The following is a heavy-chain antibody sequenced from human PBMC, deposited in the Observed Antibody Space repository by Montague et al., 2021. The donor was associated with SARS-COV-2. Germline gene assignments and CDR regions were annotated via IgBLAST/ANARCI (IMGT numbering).Heavy chain of an antibody. CDR3: AKDNYCTNTNCYSFFDH. D-gene: IGHD2-2*01. CDR1: GFTFDGFV. J-gene: IGHJ5*02. Sequence: SLRLSCAASGFTFDGFVTHWVRQAPGKGLEWVSLISGDGGSAYYXDSVKGRFTVSRDNSKSSLYLQMTSLTTDDTALYYCAKDNYCTNTNCYSFFDHWGQGTLVTVSS. V-gene: IGHV3-43*02. CDR2: ISGDGGSA.